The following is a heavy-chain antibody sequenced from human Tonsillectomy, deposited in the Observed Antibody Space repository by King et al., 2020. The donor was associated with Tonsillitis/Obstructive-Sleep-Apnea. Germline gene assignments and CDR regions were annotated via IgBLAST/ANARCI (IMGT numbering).Heavy chain of an antibody. V-gene: IGHV3-30*04. CDR3: ARGSEILHGYYNGPTGCGY. D-gene: IGHD3-9*01. J-gene: IGHJ4*02. CDR1: GFTFSTYA. CDR2: ISYDGSSK. Sequence: VQLVESGGGVVQPGRSLRLSCAASGFTFSTYAMHWVRQAPGKGLEWVAVISYDGSSKYYADSVKGRFTISRDNSKNTLYLQMNSLRVEDTAVYYCARGSEILHGYYNGPTGCGYWGQGTLVTVFS.